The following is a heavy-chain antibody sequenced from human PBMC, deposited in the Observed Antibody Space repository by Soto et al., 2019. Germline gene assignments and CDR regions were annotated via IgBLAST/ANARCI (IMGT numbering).Heavy chain of an antibody. CDR3: ARSEYTDLNFYAMDV. CDR2: IIPIFDTP. J-gene: IGHJ6*02. D-gene: IGHD2-21*02. CDR1: GGTFNNYA. V-gene: IGHV1-69*06. Sequence: QVQLVQSGAEVKKPGSSVKVSCKASGGTFNNYAISWVRQAPGQGLEWLGGIIPIFDTPQYAQRFQGRVTITADKSTDTVYLELRSDDAAVYYCARSEYTDLNFYAMDVWGQGTTVTVSS.